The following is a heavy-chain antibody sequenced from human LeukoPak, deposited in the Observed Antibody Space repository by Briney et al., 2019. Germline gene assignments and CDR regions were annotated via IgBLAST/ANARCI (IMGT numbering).Heavy chain of an antibody. CDR3: AGAGSGCYSHFDY. D-gene: IGHD1-26*01. CDR1: GGTFSSYA. Sequence: SVKVSCKASGGTFSSYAISWVRQAPGQGLEWMGRIIPIFGIANYAQKFQGRVTITSDKSTSTPYMELSSLRSEDTAVYYCAGAGSGCYSHFDYWGQGTLVTVSS. J-gene: IGHJ4*02. V-gene: IGHV1-69*04. CDR2: IIPIFGIA.